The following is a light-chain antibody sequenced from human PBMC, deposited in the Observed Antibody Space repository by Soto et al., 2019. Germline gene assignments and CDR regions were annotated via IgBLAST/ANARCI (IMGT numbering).Light chain of an antibody. Sequence: DIVLTQSPGTLSVSAGERATLSCRASQSVSSRYVSWYQQTPGQATRLLIYVASSKSTGIPDRFSGSGAGTDFTPTISSIEPADVAVYYCQQYCSSPLYAFGQGTKVEIK. CDR1: QSVSSRY. V-gene: IGKV3-20*01. J-gene: IGKJ2*01. CDR3: QQYCSSPLYA. CDR2: VAS.